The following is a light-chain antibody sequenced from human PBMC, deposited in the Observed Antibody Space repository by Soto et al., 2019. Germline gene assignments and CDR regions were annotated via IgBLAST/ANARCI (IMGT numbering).Light chain of an antibody. Sequence: IFLTQSPAILSLSPWERATLYCRASQSVKTFLVWYQQRPGQPPRLLIHDASHRAAGIPARFSGSGFGTDFTLTISSLEPEDAAVYYCQQRSNWPPITFGQGTRLEIK. CDR2: DAS. CDR3: QQRSNWPPIT. CDR1: QSVKTF. J-gene: IGKJ5*01. V-gene: IGKV3-11*01.